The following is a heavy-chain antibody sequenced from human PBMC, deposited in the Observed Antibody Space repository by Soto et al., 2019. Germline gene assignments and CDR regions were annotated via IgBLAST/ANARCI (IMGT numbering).Heavy chain of an antibody. CDR3: ARDHELFKTDGVVIIGGHYYYGMDV. V-gene: IGHV1-69*01. CDR2: IIPIFGTA. Sequence: QVQLVQSGAEVKKPGSSVKVSCKASGGTFSSYAISWVRQAPGQGLEWMGGIIPIFGTANYAQKFQGRVTITADESTSTAYMELSSLRSEDTAVYYCARDHELFKTDGVVIIGGHYYYGMDVWGQGTTVTVSS. CDR1: GGTFSSYA. D-gene: IGHD3-3*01. J-gene: IGHJ6*02.